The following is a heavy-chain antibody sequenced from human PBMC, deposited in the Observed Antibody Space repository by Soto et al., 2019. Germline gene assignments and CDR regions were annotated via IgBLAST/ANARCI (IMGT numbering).Heavy chain of an antibody. V-gene: IGHV1-69*06. D-gene: IGHD1-20*01. CDR3: AIIGYNNDLDV. CDR2: IIPVFNSP. J-gene: IGHJ6*02. Sequence: QVQLVQSGAEVKRPGSSVKVSCKASGGTFSSYAFSWVRQAPGQGLEWMGGIIPVFNSPSLAQNLHGRVTVTADKSTSTAYMELIALRFEYTAVYYCAIIGYNNDLDVWGQGTTVIVSS. CDR1: GGTFSSYA.